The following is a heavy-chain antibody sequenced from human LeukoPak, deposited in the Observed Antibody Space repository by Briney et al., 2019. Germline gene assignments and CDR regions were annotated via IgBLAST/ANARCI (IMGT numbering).Heavy chain of an antibody. Sequence: SETLSLPCSVSGDSISSSSSYWGWIRQPPGKGLEWIGSIYYSGSTYYNTSLKSRVTISVDTSKNQFSLKLKSVTAADTAVYYCARAQDYYFDYWGQGTLVTVSS. CDR1: GDSISSSSSY. V-gene: IGHV4-39*07. J-gene: IGHJ4*02. CDR3: ARAQDYYFDY. CDR2: IYYSGST.